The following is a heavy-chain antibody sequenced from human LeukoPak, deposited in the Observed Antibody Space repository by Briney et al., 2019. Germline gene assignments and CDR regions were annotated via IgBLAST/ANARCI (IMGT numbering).Heavy chain of an antibody. Sequence: PSQTLSLTCAVSGGSISSGGYSWSWIRQPPGKGLEWIGHIYHSGSTYYNPSLKSRVTISVDRSKNQFSLKLSSVTAADTAVYYCARVALYYDFWSGETTRYYFDYWGQGTLVTVSS. D-gene: IGHD3-3*01. V-gene: IGHV4-30-2*01. CDR3: ARVALYYDFWSGETTRYYFDY. J-gene: IGHJ4*02. CDR1: GGSISSGGYS. CDR2: IYHSGST.